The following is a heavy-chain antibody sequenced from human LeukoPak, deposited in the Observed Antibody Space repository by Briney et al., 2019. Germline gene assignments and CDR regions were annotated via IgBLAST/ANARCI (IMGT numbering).Heavy chain of an antibody. CDR1: GYTFTSYA. J-gene: IGHJ4*02. V-gene: IGHV1-3*01. Sequence: ASVKVSCKASGYTFTSYAMHWVRQAPGQRLEWMGWINAGNGNTKYSQKCQGRVTITRDTSASTGYMELSSLRSEDTAVYYCARVQSAYCSSTSCYGGYFDYWGQGTLVTVSS. CDR2: INAGNGNT. D-gene: IGHD2-2*01. CDR3: ARVQSAYCSSTSCYGGYFDY.